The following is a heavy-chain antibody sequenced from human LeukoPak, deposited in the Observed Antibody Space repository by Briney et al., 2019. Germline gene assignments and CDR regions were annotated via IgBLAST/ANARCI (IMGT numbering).Heavy chain of an antibody. D-gene: IGHD6-19*01. Sequence: GGSLRPSCAASGFTFSSYAMSWVRQAPGKGLEWVSAISGSGGSTYYADSVKGRFAISRDNSKNTLYLQMNSLRAEDTAVYYCVKDLGYSSGWYAEYFQHWGQGTLVTVSS. CDR2: ISGSGGST. V-gene: IGHV3-23*01. CDR3: VKDLGYSSGWYAEYFQH. CDR1: GFTFSSYA. J-gene: IGHJ1*01.